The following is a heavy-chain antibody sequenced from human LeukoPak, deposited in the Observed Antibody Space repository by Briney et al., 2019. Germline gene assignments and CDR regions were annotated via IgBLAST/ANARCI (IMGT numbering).Heavy chain of an antibody. J-gene: IGHJ5*02. CDR1: GGSISSGDYY. V-gene: IGHV4-61*08. D-gene: IGHD6-13*01. CDR3: ARGIAAAGTVHNWFDP. CDR2: IYYSGST. Sequence: SETLSLTCTVSGGSISSGDYYWSWIRQPPGKGLEWIGYIYYSGSTNYNPSLKSRVTISVDTSKNQFSLKLSSVTAADTAVYYCARGIAAAGTVHNWFDPWGQGTLVTVSS.